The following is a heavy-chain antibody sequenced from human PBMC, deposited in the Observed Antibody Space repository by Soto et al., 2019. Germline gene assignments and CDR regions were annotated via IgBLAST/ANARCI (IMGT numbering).Heavy chain of an antibody. CDR2: MNPNSGNT. CDR3: AREASGGWYYFDY. D-gene: IGHD6-19*01. Sequence: GASVNVSCKASGYTFTSYDIIWLRQATGQGIEWMGWMNPNSGNTGYAQKFQGRVTMTRNTSISTAYMELSSLRSEDTAVDYCAREASGGWYYFDYWGQGTLGTVPS. V-gene: IGHV1-8*01. J-gene: IGHJ4*02. CDR1: GYTFTSYD.